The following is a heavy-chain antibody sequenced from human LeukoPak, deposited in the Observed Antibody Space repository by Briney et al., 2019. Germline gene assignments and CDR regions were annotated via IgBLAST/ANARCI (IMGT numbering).Heavy chain of an antibody. CDR3: ARRPIGYSSGVYFDY. J-gene: IGHJ4*02. V-gene: IGHV4-4*09. Sequence: SETLSLTCTVSGSSIGTYSWSWIRQPPGKGLEWIGYIYTSGSTNYNPSLKSRVTISVDTFKNQFSLKLSSVTAADTAVYYCARRPIGYSSGVYFDYWGQGTLVTVSS. CDR2: IYTSGST. CDR1: GSSIGTYS. D-gene: IGHD6-19*01.